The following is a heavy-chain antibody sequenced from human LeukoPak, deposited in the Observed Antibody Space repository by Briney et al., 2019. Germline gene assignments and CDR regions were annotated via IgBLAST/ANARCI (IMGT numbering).Heavy chain of an antibody. CDR3: ARGTYYSDSSGYSYYSYYYMDV. V-gene: IGHV4-59*01. CDR2: IFYSGST. CDR1: GGFISGYY. J-gene: IGHJ6*03. Sequence: SETLSLTCTVSGGFISGYYWTWIREPPGKGLEWMGYIFYSGSTNYNPSLKSRVTISLDTSKNQFSLKLTSVTAADTAVYFCARGTYYSDSSGYSYYSYYYMDVWGKGTTVTISS. D-gene: IGHD3-22*01.